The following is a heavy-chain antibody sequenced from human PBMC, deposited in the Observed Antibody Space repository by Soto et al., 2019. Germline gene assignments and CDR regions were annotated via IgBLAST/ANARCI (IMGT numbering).Heavy chain of an antibody. V-gene: IGHV4-38-2*02. CDR2: IYQSGST. Sequence: PSETLSLTCPVSGYAISSGNYWGWIGQPPGKGLEWIGSIYQSGSTYYNPSLRSRATISVDTSKNQFSLKLSSVTAAETDVYYCARVLGAHLYDFDCWGHGTLVTGS. CDR3: ARVLGAHLYDFDC. J-gene: IGHJ4*01. CDR1: GYAISSGNY. D-gene: IGHD1-26*01.